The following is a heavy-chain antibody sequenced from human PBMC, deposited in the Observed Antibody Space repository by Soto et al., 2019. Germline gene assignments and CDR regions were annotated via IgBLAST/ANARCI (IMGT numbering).Heavy chain of an antibody. V-gene: IGHV3-21*01. Sequence: EVQLVESGGGLVMPGGSLRLSCAASGFTFSSFHMNWVRQAPGKGLEWVSSINPGSTHIYYRDSGKGRFTISRDDSKNSVYLQMTCLRTEDTALYYCARGYCGGGGCYLRRDAFDVWGQGTMVTVSS. J-gene: IGHJ3*01. CDR3: ARGYCGGGGCYLRRDAFDV. CDR1: GFTFSSFH. CDR2: INPGSTHI. D-gene: IGHD2-15*01.